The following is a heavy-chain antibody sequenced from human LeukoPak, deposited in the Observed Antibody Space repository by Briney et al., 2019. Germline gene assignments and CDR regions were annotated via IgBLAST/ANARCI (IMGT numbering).Heavy chain of an antibody. J-gene: IGHJ5*02. CDR2: IYTSGST. CDR1: GDSISSGDYY. V-gene: IGHV4-61*02. D-gene: IGHD6-13*01. CDR3: ARDWRSSSWYLKTQNWFDP. Sequence: SETLSLTCTVSGDSISSGDYYWSWIRQPAGKGLEWIGRIYTSGSTNYNPSLKSRVTISVDTSKNQFSLKLSSVTAADTAVYYCARDWRSSSWYLKTQNWFDPWGQGTLVTVSS.